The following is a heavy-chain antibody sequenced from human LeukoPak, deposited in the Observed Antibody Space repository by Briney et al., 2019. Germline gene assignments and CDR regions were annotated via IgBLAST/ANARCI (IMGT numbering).Heavy chain of an antibody. CDR3: ARSSGYYWNAFDI. Sequence: PGGSLRLSCAASGFNFNAFWMNWVRQAPGKGLEWAANIKQDESETNYVDSVTGRFTISRDNANNLLYLQMTNLRAEDTAVYYCARSSGYYWNAFDIWGQGTMATVSS. CDR1: GFNFNAFW. D-gene: IGHD3-3*01. CDR2: IKQDESET. V-gene: IGHV3-7*01. J-gene: IGHJ3*02.